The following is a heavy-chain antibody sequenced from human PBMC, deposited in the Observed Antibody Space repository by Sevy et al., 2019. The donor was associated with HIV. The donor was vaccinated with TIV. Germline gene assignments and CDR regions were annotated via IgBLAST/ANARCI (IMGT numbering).Heavy chain of an antibody. CDR3: ARDKTYYDSSGYYYYYYGMDV. CDR2: IKQDGSEK. V-gene: IGHV3-7*01. Sequence: GGSLRLSCAASGFTFSSYWMSWVRQAPGKGLEWVANIKQDGSEKYCVDSVKGRFTISRDNAKNSLYLQMNSLRAEDMAVYYCARDKTYYDSSGYYYYYYGMDVWGQGTTVTVSS. J-gene: IGHJ6*02. CDR1: GFTFSSYW. D-gene: IGHD3-22*01.